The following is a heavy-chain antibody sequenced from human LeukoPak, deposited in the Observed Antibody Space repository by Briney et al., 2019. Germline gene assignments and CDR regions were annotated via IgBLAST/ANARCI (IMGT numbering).Heavy chain of an antibody. CDR2: INSDGSSI. D-gene: IGHD5-18*01. CDR3: AKDRDTAMVNSFDY. CDR1: GFTFSSHW. J-gene: IGHJ4*02. V-gene: IGHV3-74*01. Sequence: GGSLRLSCAASGFTFSSHWMHWVRQAPGKGLVWVSRINSDGSSISYADSVKGRFTISRDNAKNTLYLQMNSLRAEDTAVYYCAKDRDTAMVNSFDYWGQGTLVTVSS.